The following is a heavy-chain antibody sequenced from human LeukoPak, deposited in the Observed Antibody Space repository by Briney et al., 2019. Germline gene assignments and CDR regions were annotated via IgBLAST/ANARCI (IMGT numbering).Heavy chain of an antibody. CDR3: AKFEGALLGNYYMDV. Sequence: GGSLRLSCVVSGITVSNYDMSWVRQAPGKGLEWVSGIRESGGGTNYADSVKGRFTISRDNSKNTLFLQMVSLGAEDTAVYYCAKFEGALLGNYYMDVWGKGTTVTVSS. CDR1: GITVSNYD. CDR2: IRESGGGT. V-gene: IGHV3-23*01. J-gene: IGHJ6*03.